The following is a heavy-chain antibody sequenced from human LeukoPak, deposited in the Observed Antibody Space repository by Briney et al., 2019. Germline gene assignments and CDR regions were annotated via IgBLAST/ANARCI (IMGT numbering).Heavy chain of an antibody. V-gene: IGHV3-21*01. D-gene: IGHD6-13*01. CDR2: ISSSSSYI. CDR1: GFTFSSYS. CDR3: ARDPDGGAAANYYCGMDV. J-gene: IGHJ6*02. Sequence: PGGSLRLSCAASGFTFSSYSMNCVRQAPGKGLEWVSSISSSSSYIYYADSVKGRFTIFRDNAKNSLYLQMNSLRAEDTAVYYCARDPDGGAAANYYCGMDVWGQGTTVTVSS.